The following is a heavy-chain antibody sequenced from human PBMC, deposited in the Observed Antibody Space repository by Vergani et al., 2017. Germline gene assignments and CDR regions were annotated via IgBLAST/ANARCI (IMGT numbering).Heavy chain of an antibody. CDR2: INHSGST. CDR1: GGSFSGYY. V-gene: IGHV4-34*01. D-gene: IGHD2-15*01. Sequence: QVQLQQWGAGLLKPSETLSLTCAVYGGSFSGYYWSWIRQPPGKGLEWIGEINHSGSTNYNPSLKSRVTISVDTSKNQFSLKLSSVTAADTAVYYCAGVGESSPVAAREEIDYWGQGTLVTVSS. J-gene: IGHJ4*02. CDR3: AGVGESSPVAAREEIDY.